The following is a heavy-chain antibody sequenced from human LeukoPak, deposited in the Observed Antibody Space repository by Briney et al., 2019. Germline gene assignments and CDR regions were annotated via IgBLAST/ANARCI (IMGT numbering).Heavy chain of an antibody. CDR3: ARGNYDFWSGYYGDYGLDV. V-gene: IGHV4-59*08. CDR2: INYSGNN. Sequence: SETLSLTCIVSGGSISNYYWSWIRQPPGKGLEWIAYINYSGNNNYNPSLKSRVTISIDTSKNHFSLRLSSVTAADTAVYYCARGNYDFWSGYYGDYGLDVWGLGTTVAVSS. D-gene: IGHD3-3*01. CDR1: GGSISNYY. J-gene: IGHJ6*02.